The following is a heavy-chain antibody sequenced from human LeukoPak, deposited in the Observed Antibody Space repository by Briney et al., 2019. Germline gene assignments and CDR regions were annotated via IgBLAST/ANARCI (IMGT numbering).Heavy chain of an antibody. CDR1: GGTFSSYT. D-gene: IGHD3/OR15-3a*01. CDR3: ARAVRDFWTSPVDY. J-gene: IGHJ4*02. V-gene: IGHV1-69*08. Sequence: GASVKVSCKASGGTFSSYTISWVRQAPGHGLEWMGRIIPILGTANYAQKFQGRVTITADESTSTAYMELSSLRSEDTAVYYCARAVRDFWTSPVDYWGQGTLVTVSS. CDR2: IIPILGTA.